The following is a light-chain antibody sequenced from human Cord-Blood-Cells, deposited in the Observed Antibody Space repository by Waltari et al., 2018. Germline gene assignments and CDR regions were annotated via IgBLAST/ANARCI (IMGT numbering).Light chain of an antibody. J-gene: IGLJ3*02. V-gene: IGLV2-11*01. Sequence: QSALTQPRSVSGSPGQSVTISCTGTSSDVGGYNYVSWYQQHPGKAPKLMIYDVSKRPSGVPYRFSGSKSGNSVSLTISGLQAEDDADYYCCSYAGSYTWVFGGGTKLTVL. CDR2: DVS. CDR3: CSYAGSYTWV. CDR1: SSDVGGYNY.